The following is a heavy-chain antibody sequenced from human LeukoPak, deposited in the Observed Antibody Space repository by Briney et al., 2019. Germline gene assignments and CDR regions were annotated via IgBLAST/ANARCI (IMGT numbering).Heavy chain of an antibody. V-gene: IGHV3-7*01. J-gene: IGHJ4*02. D-gene: IGHD6-13*01. Sequence: GESLKISCKGSGYSFTSYWIGWVRQAPGKGLEWVANIKQDGSEKYYVDFVKGRFTISRDNTKTSLYLQMNSLRNEDTAVYYCARLRTGRFSTSWFDYWGQGSLVTVSS. CDR3: ARLRTGRFSTSWFDY. CDR2: IKQDGSEK. CDR1: GYSFTSYW.